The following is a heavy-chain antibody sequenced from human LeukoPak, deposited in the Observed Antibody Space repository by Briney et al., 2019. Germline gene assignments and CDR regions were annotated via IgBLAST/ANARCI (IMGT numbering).Heavy chain of an antibody. CDR3: ARVKSPLRFLERLPYYFDY. CDR2: IYYSGST. CDR1: GGSISSGDYY. Sequence: SETLSLTCTVSGGSISSGDYYWSWIRQPPGKGLEWIGYIYYSGSTYYNPSLKSRVTISVDTSKNQFSLKLSSVTAADTAVYYCARVKSPLRFLERLPYYFDYWGQGTLVTVSS. J-gene: IGHJ4*02. D-gene: IGHD3-3*01. V-gene: IGHV4-30-4*08.